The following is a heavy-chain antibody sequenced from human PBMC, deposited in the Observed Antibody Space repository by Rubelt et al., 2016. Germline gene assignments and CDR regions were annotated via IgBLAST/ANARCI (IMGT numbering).Heavy chain of an antibody. Sequence: QVQLVQSGAEVKKPGASVKVSCKASGYTSMRYYMHWVRQAPGQGLEWLGIINPSGGGTSYAQKFQGRVTMTRDASTSTLYMELGSLRSDDTAVYFGSRDRVVGVGSSWDSDYWGQGTLVTVSS. J-gene: IGHJ4*02. V-gene: IGHV1-46*01. CDR1: GYTSMRYY. CDR3: SRDRVVGVGSSWDSDY. D-gene: IGHD6-13*01. CDR2: INPSGGGT.